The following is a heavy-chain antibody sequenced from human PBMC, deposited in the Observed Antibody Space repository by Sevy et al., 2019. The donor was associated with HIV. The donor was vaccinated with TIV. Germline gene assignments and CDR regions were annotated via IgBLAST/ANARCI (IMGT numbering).Heavy chain of an antibody. D-gene: IGHD3-22*01. CDR2: ISGSGGST. J-gene: IGHJ3*02. Sequence: GGSLRLSCAASGFSFSVYWMSWVRQAPGKGLEWVSTISGSGGSTYYAASVKGRFTISRDNSKNTLYLQMDSLRAEDTAVYYCAKDRYHTSGYYPEGAFDIWGQGTMVTVSS. V-gene: IGHV3-23*01. CDR3: AKDRYHTSGYYPEGAFDI. CDR1: GFSFSVYW.